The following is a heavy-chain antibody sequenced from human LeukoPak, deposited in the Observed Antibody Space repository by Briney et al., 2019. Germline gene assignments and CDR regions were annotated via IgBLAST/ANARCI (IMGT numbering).Heavy chain of an antibody. CDR1: GGSISSGSYY. Sequence: SQTLSLTCTVSGGSISSGSYYWSWIRQPAGKGLEWIGRIYTSGSTNYNPSLKSRVTMSVDTSKNQFSLKLSSVTAADTAVYYCAMSGYSYGPAPNYMDVWGKGTTVTVSS. V-gene: IGHV4-61*02. J-gene: IGHJ6*03. D-gene: IGHD5-18*01. CDR2: IYTSGST. CDR3: AMSGYSYGPAPNYMDV.